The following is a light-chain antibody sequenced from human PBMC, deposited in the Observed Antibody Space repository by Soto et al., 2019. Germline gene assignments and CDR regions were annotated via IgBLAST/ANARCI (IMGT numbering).Light chain of an antibody. Sequence: AIQLTQSQSSLSASVGDRVTITCRASQGISSALAWYQQKPGKAPKLLIYDASSLESGAPSRFSGSGSGTEFTLTISSLQPEDFATYYCQQFNSSPITFGQGTRLEIK. CDR2: DAS. CDR1: QGISSA. CDR3: QQFNSSPIT. V-gene: IGKV1-13*02. J-gene: IGKJ5*01.